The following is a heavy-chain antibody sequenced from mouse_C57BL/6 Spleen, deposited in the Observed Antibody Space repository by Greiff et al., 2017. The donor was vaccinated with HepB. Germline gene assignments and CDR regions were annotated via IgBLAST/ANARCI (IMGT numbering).Heavy chain of an antibody. Sequence: EVKLMESGGGLVKPGGSLKLSCAASGFTFSSYTMSWVRQTPEKRLEWVATISGGGGNTYYPDSVKGRFTISRDNAKNTLYLQMSSLRSEDTALYYCAREDGYDLFDYWGQGTTLTVSS. CDR2: ISGGGGNT. V-gene: IGHV5-9*01. CDR3: AREDGYDLFDY. J-gene: IGHJ2*01. D-gene: IGHD2-2*01. CDR1: GFTFSSYT.